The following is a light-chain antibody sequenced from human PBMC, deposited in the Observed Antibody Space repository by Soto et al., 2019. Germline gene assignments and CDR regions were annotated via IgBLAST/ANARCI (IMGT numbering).Light chain of an antibody. Sequence: DIQMTQSPSTVSAYAGDSVTITFRASQSITTWLAWYQQRPGKAPKLLIYAASSLQSGVPSRFSGSGSGTDFTLTISSLQPEDFATYYCQQSYSTPWTFGQGTKVDIK. CDR3: QQSYSTPWT. CDR2: AAS. V-gene: IGKV1-39*01. J-gene: IGKJ1*01. CDR1: QSITTW.